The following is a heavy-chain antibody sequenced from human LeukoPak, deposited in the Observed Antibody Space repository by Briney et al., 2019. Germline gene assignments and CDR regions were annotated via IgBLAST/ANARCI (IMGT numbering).Heavy chain of an antibody. D-gene: IGHD2-15*01. CDR3: SREGVDGENLG. CDR2: IRSKTYGGTT. Sequence: GRSLRLSCTASGFTFGDYAMSWFRKAPGKGLEWVGFIRSKTYGGTTEYAASVKGRFTISRGDSISIAYLHMNSLKTEDTAVYSCSREGVDGENLGWGQGTLVTVSS. CDR1: GFTFGDYA. J-gene: IGHJ4*02. V-gene: IGHV3-49*03.